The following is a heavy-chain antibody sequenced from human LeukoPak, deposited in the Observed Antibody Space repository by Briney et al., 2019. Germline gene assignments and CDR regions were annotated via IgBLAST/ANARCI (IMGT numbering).Heavy chain of an antibody. V-gene: IGHV4-38-2*02. CDR2: IYHSGST. J-gene: IGHJ6*03. D-gene: IGHD3-16*01. CDR1: GYSISSGYY. CDR3: ARDGAHKNHYYSYYYMDV. Sequence: SETLSLTCTVSGYSISSGYYWGWIRQPPGKGLEWIGSIYHSGSTYYNPSLKSRVTISVDTSKNQFSLKLSSVTAADTAVYYCARDGAHKNHYYSYYYMDVWGKGTTVTVSS.